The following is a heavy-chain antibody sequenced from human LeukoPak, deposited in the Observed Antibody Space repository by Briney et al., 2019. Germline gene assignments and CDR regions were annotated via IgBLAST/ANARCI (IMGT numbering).Heavy chain of an antibody. Sequence: SETQSLTCTVSGGSISSYYWSWIRQPPGKGLEWIGYIYYSGSTNYNPSLKSRVTISVDTSKNQFSLKLSSVTAADTAVYYCARAGRTVRGVIIDYWGQGTLVTVSS. CDR3: ARAGRTVRGVIIDY. V-gene: IGHV4-59*01. J-gene: IGHJ4*02. CDR2: IYYSGST. CDR1: GGSISSYY. D-gene: IGHD3-10*01.